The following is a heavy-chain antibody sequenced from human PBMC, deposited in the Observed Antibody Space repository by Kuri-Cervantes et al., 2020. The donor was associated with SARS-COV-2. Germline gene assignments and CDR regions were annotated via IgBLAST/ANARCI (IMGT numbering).Heavy chain of an antibody. CDR1: GFTFSSYS. V-gene: IGHV3-33*08. Sequence: LSLTCAASGFTFSSYSMHWVRQAPGKGLEWVAVIWYDGSNKYYADSVKGRFTISRDNSKNTLYLQMNSLRAEDTAVYYCARDRGIVETFDYWGQGTLVTVSS. CDR3: ARDRGIVETFDY. J-gene: IGHJ4*02. CDR2: IWYDGSNK. D-gene: IGHD2/OR15-2a*01.